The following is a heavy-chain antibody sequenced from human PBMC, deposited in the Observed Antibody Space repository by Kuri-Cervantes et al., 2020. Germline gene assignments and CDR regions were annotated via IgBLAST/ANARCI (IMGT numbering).Heavy chain of an antibody. CDR2: ISSSSSYI. J-gene: IGHJ6*03. D-gene: IGHD3/OR15-3a*01. CDR3: ARDGLPYYYYYYMDV. V-gene: IGHV3-21*01. Sequence: GESLKISCAASGFTFSSYWMHWVRQAPGKGLEWVSSISSSSSYIYYADSVKGRFTISRDNAKNSLYLQMNSLRAEDTAVYYCARDGLPYYYYYYMDVWGKGTTVTVSS. CDR1: GFTFSSYW.